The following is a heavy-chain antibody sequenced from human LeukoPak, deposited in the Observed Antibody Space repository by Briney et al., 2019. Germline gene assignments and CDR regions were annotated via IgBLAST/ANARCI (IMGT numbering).Heavy chain of an antibody. Sequence: GESLKISCKGSGYSFTSYWTGWVRQMPGKGLEWMGIIYPGDSDTRYSPSFQGQVTISADESISTAYLQWSSLKASDTAMYYCARPVVPAATGGWFDPWGQGTLVTVSS. J-gene: IGHJ5*02. V-gene: IGHV5-51*01. CDR1: GYSFTSYW. D-gene: IGHD2-2*01. CDR2: IYPGDSDT. CDR3: ARPVVPAATGGWFDP.